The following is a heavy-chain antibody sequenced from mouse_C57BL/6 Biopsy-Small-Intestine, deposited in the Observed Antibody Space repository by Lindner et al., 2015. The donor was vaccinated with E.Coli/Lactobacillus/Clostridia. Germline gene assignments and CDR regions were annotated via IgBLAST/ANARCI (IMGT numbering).Heavy chain of an antibody. D-gene: IGHD1-1*01. V-gene: IGHV5-17*01. CDR3: AIYYYGSSWFAC. J-gene: IGHJ3*01. CDR1: GFTFSDYG. CDR2: ISSGSSTI. Sequence: VQLQESGGGLVKPGGSLKLSCAASGFTFSDYGMHWVRQAPEKGLEWVAYISSGSSTIYYADTVKGRFTISRDNAKNTLFLQMTSLRPEDTAMYYCAIYYYGSSWFACWGQGTLVTVSA.